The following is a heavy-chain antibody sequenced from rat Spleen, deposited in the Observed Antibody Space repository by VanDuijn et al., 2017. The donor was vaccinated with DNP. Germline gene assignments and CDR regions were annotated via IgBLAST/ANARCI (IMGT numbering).Heavy chain of an antibody. V-gene: IGHV5-25*01. D-gene: IGHD1-2*01. J-gene: IGHJ4*01. CDR1: GFTFSDYG. CDR3: ARHDYYSSPYYAMDA. CDR2: ISPSGGGT. Sequence: EVQLVESGGGLVQPGMSMKLSCAASGFTFSDYGMAWVLQAPTKGLEWVTSISPSGGGTYYRDSVKGRFTISRDNANRTLYLQMDSLRSEDTATYYCARHDYYSSPYYAMDAWGQGTSVTVSS.